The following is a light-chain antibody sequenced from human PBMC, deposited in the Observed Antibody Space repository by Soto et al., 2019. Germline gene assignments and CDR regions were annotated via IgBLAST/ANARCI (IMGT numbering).Light chain of an antibody. J-gene: IGKJ1*01. Sequence: DIQMTQSPSSLSASVGDRVTITCRSSQTISKYLSWYQQKPGKAPKLLIYAASNLQSGVPSRFSGAASGTDFTLTISSLQSEDFAVYYCQQYNNWPPWTFGQGTKVEIK. V-gene: IGKV1-16*01. CDR1: QTISKY. CDR2: AAS. CDR3: QQYNNWPPWT.